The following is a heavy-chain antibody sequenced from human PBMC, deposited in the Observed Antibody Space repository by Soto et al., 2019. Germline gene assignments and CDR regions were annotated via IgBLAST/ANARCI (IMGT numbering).Heavy chain of an antibody. J-gene: IGHJ4*02. CDR3: ARNRYGGYDFDF. CDR2: VSHSGST. V-gene: IGHV4-4*02. Sequence: SETLSLTCAVSSGSITSSNWWSWVRQPPGKGLEWIGEVSHSGSTNYIPSLKSRVTISVDKSRNQFSLRLNSVTAADTTVYYCARNRYGGYDFDFWGQGTLVTVSS. D-gene: IGHD5-12*01. CDR1: SGSITSSNW.